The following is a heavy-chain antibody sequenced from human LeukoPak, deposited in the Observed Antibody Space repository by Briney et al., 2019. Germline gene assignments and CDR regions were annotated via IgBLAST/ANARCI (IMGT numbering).Heavy chain of an antibody. CDR3: ARELHIVVVTATARYFDY. Sequence: GGSLTLSCAASGFTFSSYAMHWVRQAPGKGLEWVAVISYDGSNKYYADSVKGRFTISRDNTKNTLYLQMNSLRAEDTAVYYCARELHIVVVTATARYFDYWGQGTLVTVSS. J-gene: IGHJ4*02. V-gene: IGHV3-30*04. D-gene: IGHD2-21*02. CDR2: ISYDGSNK. CDR1: GFTFSSYA.